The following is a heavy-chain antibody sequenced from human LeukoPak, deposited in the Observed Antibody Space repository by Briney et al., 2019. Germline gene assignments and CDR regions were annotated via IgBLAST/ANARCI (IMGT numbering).Heavy chain of an antibody. V-gene: IGHV5-51*01. CDR2: IYPGDSDT. CDR3: ARRGDLYRMDV. D-gene: IGHD3-10*01. CDR1: GYSFTSYW. Sequence: GESLKISCKGSGYSFTSYWIGWVRQLPGKGLEWMGIIYPGDSDTRNSPSFQGQVTISAVKSNSTAYLQWSSLKASDTAMYYCARRGDLYRMDVWGKGTTVTVSS. J-gene: IGHJ6*04.